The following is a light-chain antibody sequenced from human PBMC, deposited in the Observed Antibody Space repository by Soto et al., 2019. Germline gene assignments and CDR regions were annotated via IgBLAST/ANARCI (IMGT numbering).Light chain of an antibody. V-gene: IGKV3-15*01. Sequence: DIVMTQSPATLPVSPGERATLSCRASQNIRSDLAWYQQKPGQAPRLLMYGASIRATGIPARFSGSGSGTDFTLTISSLQSEDLAIYYCQQYINWTFGQGTKVDIK. CDR1: QNIRSD. CDR2: GAS. J-gene: IGKJ1*01. CDR3: QQYINWT.